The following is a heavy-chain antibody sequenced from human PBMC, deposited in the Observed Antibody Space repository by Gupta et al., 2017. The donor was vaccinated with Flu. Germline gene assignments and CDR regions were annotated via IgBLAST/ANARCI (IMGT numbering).Heavy chain of an antibody. V-gene: IGHV4-34*01. Sequence: PGKGLEWIGQINHAGDTHYNPSLKSRITISIDTSKNHFSLTLSSVTAADTAVYFCARPTAGYTTGWYGGHFDYWGQGTLVTVSS. CDR3: ARPTAGYTTGWYGGHFDY. D-gene: IGHD6-19*01. J-gene: IGHJ4*02. CDR2: INHAGDT.